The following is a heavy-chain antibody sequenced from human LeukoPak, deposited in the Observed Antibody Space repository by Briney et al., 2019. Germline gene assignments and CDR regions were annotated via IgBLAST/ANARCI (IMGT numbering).Heavy chain of an antibody. V-gene: IGHV1-24*01. D-gene: IGHD3-16*01. J-gene: IGHJ3*01. CDR2: FDPEDGER. Sequence: ASVKVPCKVSGYTLTELSTHWVRQTPGKGLEWMGGFDPEDGERIYAQKFQDRVTMTEDTSTDTAYMELRSLRSEDTAMYYCATALRLEALDLWGHGTMVTVSS. CDR3: ATALRLEALDL. CDR1: GYTLTELS.